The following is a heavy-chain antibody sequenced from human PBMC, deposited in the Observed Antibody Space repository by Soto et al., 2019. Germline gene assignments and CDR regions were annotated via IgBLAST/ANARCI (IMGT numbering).Heavy chain of an antibody. D-gene: IGHD3-10*01. CDR2: ISFSGSTI. Sequence: SGGSLRLSCAASGFSFSDYEMNWVRQAPGKGLEWIAHISFSGSTIYHADSVKGRFSISRDNSKNFLYLQMSGLRADDSAVYYCTRGAGFFYGVDVWGRGTTVTVSS. CDR3: TRGAGFFYGVDV. CDR1: GFSFSDYE. V-gene: IGHV3-48*03. J-gene: IGHJ6*02.